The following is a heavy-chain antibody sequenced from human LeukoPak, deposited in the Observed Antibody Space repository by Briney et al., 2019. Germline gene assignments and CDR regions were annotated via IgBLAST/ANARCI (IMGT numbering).Heavy chain of an antibody. CDR3: ATLVGHCSGGSCYSYWFDP. CDR1: GYTLTELS. V-gene: IGHV1-24*01. D-gene: IGHD2-15*01. CDR2: FDPEDGET. J-gene: IGHJ5*02. Sequence: ASVKVSCKVSGYTLTELSMHWVRQAPGKGLEWMGGFDPEDGETIYAQKFQGRVTMTEDTSTDTAYMELSSLRSEDTAVYYCATLVGHCSGGSCYSYWFDPWGQGTLVTVSS.